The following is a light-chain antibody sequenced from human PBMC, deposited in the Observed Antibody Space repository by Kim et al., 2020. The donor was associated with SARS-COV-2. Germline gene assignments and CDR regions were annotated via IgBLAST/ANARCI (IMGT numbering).Light chain of an antibody. Sequence: SALPPPSSFSFSPFPSLPLSCTGTSSDVGIHNSVSWYQQHPGKVPTLMISDVTEWPSGISHRFSGSKSGNTASLTISGLQAEDEAVYYCSSYASSSTYVVFGGETQLTVL. CDR3: SSYASSSTYVV. CDR2: DVT. J-gene: IGLJ2*01. CDR1: SSDVGIHNS. V-gene: IGLV2-14*03.